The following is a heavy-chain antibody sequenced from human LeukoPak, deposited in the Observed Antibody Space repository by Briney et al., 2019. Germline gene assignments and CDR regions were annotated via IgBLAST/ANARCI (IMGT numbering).Heavy chain of an antibody. CDR1: RFTFSSYA. CDR3: ATDPQITNWYDYFDF. J-gene: IGHJ4*02. CDR2: ISSSGGST. D-gene: IGHD1-1*01. V-gene: IGHV3-23*01. Sequence: GGPLRLSCAASRFTFSSYAMSWVRQAPGKGLEWVSGISSSGGSTYYADSVKGRFTISRDNSKNTLYLHMNSLRAEDMAVYYCATDPQITNWYDYFDFWGQGTLVTVSS.